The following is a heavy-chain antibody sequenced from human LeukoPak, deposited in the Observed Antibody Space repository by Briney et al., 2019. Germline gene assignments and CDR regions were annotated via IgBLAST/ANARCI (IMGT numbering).Heavy chain of an antibody. Sequence: SETLSLTCTVSGDSITGSSYYWGWIRQPPGKGLEWIGSMYYSGSTYSNPSLKSRVTISVDTSKNQFSLKLSSVTAADTAVYYCARHYYDSTGYYYSDYWGQGTLVTVSS. CDR1: GDSITGSSYY. V-gene: IGHV4-39*01. D-gene: IGHD3-22*01. CDR3: ARHYYDSTGYYYSDY. CDR2: MYYSGST. J-gene: IGHJ4*02.